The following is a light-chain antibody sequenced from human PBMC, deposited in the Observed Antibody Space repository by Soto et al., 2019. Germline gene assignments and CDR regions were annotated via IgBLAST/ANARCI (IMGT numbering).Light chain of an antibody. V-gene: IGKV3-15*01. Sequence: EIVMTQSPATLSVSPGERATLSCRASQSVSSSLAGYQQKPGQAPTLLIYGASTRATSIPARFSGSGSGTEFTLTISSLQSEDFAVYYCQQYNNWPPITFGQGTRLEIK. J-gene: IGKJ5*01. CDR3: QQYNNWPPIT. CDR2: GAS. CDR1: QSVSSS.